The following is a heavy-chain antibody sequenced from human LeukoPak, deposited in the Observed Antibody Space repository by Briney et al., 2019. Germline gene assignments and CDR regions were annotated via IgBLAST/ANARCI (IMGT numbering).Heavy chain of an antibody. CDR1: GFTFSDYY. D-gene: IGHD1-1*01. V-gene: IGHV3-11*06. Sequence: GGSLRLSCEASGFTFSDYYMSWVRQAPRKGLEWVSYISGSSGYTKYADSVKGRFTISRDNAKNSLYLQVNSLRAEDTAVYYCARGTGTTAYFDYWGQGTPVTVSS. J-gene: IGHJ4*02. CDR3: ARGTGTTAYFDY. CDR2: ISGSSGYT.